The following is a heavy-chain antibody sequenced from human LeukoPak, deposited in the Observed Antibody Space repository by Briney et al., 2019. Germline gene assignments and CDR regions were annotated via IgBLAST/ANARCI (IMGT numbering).Heavy chain of an antibody. J-gene: IGHJ4*02. D-gene: IGHD3-16*01. V-gene: IGHV4-39*01. CDR1: GGSVSSGISY. Sequence: SETLSLTCSVSGGSVSSGISYWGWIRRPPGKGLEWIGSIYYSGSTYYNPSLKSRVTVSVDTSKNQFSLKLSSVTAADTAVYYCVRGSTLRHYQYWGQGTLVTVSS. CDR3: VRGSTLRHYQY. CDR2: IYYSGST.